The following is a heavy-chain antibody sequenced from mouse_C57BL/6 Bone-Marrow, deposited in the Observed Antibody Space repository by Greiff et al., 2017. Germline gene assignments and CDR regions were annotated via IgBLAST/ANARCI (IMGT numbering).Heavy chain of an antibody. CDR1: GFTFSDYY. V-gene: IGHV5-12*01. CDR2: ISNGGGST. CDR3: ARKGGSSSYWYFDV. Sequence: EVQRVESGGGLVQPGGSLKLSCAASGFTFSDYYMYWVRQTPEKRLEWVAYISNGGGSTYYPDTVKGRFTISRDNAKNTLYLQMSRLKSEDTAMYYCARKGGSSSYWYFDVWGTGTTVTVSS. D-gene: IGHD1-1*01. J-gene: IGHJ1*03.